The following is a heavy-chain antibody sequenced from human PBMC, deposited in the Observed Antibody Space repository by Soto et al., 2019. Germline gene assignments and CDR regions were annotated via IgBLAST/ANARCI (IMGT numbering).Heavy chain of an antibody. V-gene: IGHV3-9*02. Sequence: SLRLCCLASAFSSHHHAIHWGRQGPGKGLEWVSGIHWNNGATGYADSVKGRFTIFKDNVKNSVYLQMNSLRTDDTAFYYCTEDILPGGADVWGQGTTVTVSS. CDR2: IHWNNGAT. CDR3: TEDILPGGADV. J-gene: IGHJ6*02. D-gene: IGHD3-16*01. CDR1: AFSSHHHA.